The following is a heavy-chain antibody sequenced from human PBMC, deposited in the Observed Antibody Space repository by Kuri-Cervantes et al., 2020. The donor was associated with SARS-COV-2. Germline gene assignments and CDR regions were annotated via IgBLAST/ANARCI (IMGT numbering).Heavy chain of an antibody. CDR1: GFTFSIYG. V-gene: IGHV3-23*01. Sequence: GGSLRLSCAASGFTFSIYGMHWVRQAPGKGLEWVSSISGSGSSTYYTDSVKGRFTISRDNSKNTQYLQMDSLRAEDTAVYYCAKSRTGVGDSTDYWGPGTLVTVSS. CDR2: ISGSGSST. J-gene: IGHJ4*02. D-gene: IGHD1-26*01. CDR3: AKSRTGVGDSTDY.